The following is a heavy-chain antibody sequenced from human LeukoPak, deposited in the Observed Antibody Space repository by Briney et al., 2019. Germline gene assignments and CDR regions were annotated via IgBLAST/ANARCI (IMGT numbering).Heavy chain of an antibody. CDR3: ARVPASLSYGPIDY. CDR2: ITDSGSTT. D-gene: IGHD6-6*01. CDR1: GFTFSSYA. V-gene: IGHV3-23*01. Sequence: GGSLRLSCAASGFTFSSYAMSWVRQAPGKGLEWISSITDSGSTTYCAGSVQGRFTISRDNSKNTVFLQMNSLRAEDTALYYCARVPASLSYGPIDYWGQGTLVTVSS. J-gene: IGHJ4*02.